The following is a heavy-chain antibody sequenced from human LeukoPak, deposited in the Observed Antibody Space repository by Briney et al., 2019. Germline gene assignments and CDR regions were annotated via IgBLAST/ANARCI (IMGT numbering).Heavy chain of an antibody. Sequence: ATVKVSCKASGGTFSSYAISWVRQAPGQGLEWMGSIITILGIANYAQKFQGRVTITADKSTSTAYMELSSLISEDTAVYYCARAKYYYGSGSYSFDYWGQGTLVTVSS. CDR1: GGTFSSYA. CDR3: ARAKYYYGSGSYSFDY. CDR2: IITILGIA. J-gene: IGHJ4*02. D-gene: IGHD3-10*01. V-gene: IGHV1-69*04.